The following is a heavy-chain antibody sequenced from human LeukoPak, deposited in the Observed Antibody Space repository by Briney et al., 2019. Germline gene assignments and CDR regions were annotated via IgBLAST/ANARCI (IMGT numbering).Heavy chain of an antibody. J-gene: IGHJ6*02. CDR2: INPNSGGT. Sequence: ASVKVSCKASGYTFTGYYMHWVRHAPGQGLEWMGWINPNSGGTNYARKFQGRVTMTRDTSISTAYMELSRLRSDDTAVYYCARVNFGYEGGFYYYYGMDVWGQGTTVTVSS. D-gene: IGHD2-2*01. CDR1: GYTFTGYY. V-gene: IGHV1-2*02. CDR3: ARVNFGYEGGFYYYYGMDV.